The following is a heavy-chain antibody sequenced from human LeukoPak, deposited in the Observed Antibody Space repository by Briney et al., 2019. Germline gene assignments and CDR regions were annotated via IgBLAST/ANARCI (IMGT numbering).Heavy chain of an antibody. V-gene: IGHV5-51*01. D-gene: IGHD3-10*01. CDR1: GYSFTSYW. J-gene: IGHJ3*02. CDR3: ARHGSGSYYRNAFDI. Sequence: GESLKISCEGSGYSFTSYWIGWVRQMPGKGLEWMGIIYPGDSDTRYSPSFQGQVTVSADKSISTAYLQWSSLKASDTAVYYCARHGSGSYYRNAFDIWGRGTMVTVSS. CDR2: IYPGDSDT.